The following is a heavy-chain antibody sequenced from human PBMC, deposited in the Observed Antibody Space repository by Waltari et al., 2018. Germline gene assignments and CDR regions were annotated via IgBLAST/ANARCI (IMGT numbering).Heavy chain of an antibody. Sequence: QMLLQESGPELVKPSETLSLTCDVSGYSISSGYYWGWIRQPPGQGLEWIGIIYQSGSTFYNPSRKSRVTISVDTSKNQFTLKLSSVTAADTAVYYCARIDYIGYCDFWGRGTLVTVSS. CDR2: IYQSGST. V-gene: IGHV4-38-2*01. CDR1: GYSISSGYY. CDR3: ARIDYIGYCDF. J-gene: IGHJ4*02. D-gene: IGHD5-12*01.